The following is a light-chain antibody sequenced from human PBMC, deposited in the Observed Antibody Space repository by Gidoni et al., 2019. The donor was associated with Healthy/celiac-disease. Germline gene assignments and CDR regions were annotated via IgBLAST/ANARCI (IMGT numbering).Light chain of an antibody. CDR3: QQYSSTPYT. V-gene: IGKV4-1*01. CDR2: RAS. J-gene: IGKJ2*01. CDR1: QGLLYSSNNKNY. Sequence: DIVMTQSPDSLAVSLGERATINCKSSQGLLYSSNNKNYLAWYQQRPGQPPKLLISRASTRESGVPDRFSGSGSGTFFTLTIRSLQAEDVAVYYCQQYSSTPYTFGRGTKLEIK.